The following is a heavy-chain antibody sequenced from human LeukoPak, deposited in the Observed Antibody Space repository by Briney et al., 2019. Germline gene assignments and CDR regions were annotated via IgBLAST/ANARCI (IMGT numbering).Heavy chain of an antibody. CDR1: GGSISSYY. V-gene: IGHV4-59*01. CDR2: IHYSGST. CDR3: ASRSMLYNWFDP. D-gene: IGHD3-10*02. Sequence: SETLSLTCTVSGGSISSYYWSWIRQPPGKGLEWIGYIHYSGSTKYNPSLKSRVTISVDTSKNQFSLKLSSVTAADTAVYYCASRSMLYNWFDPWGQGPLVTVSS. J-gene: IGHJ5*02.